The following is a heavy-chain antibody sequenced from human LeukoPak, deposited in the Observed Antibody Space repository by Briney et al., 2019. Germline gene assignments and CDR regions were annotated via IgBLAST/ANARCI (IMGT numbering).Heavy chain of an antibody. D-gene: IGHD5-12*01. V-gene: IGHV3-23*01. CDR2: ISGSGGSI. J-gene: IGHJ4*02. CDR3: AKGSGYDPLDY. Sequence: GGSLRLSCVASGFTFSSYDMIWVRQAPAKELEWVSRISGSGGSIYYADSVKGRFTISRDKSKNTLHLQMNSPRAEVTALYYCAKGSGYDPLDYWGQGTLVTVSS. CDR1: GFTFSSYD.